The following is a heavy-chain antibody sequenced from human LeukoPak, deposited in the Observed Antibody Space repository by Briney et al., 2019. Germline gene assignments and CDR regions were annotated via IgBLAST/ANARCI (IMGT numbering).Heavy chain of an antibody. CDR1: GFTFSRYW. CDR2: IKQDGSDE. Sequence: GGSLRLSCAASGFTFSRYWMSWVRQAPGKGLEWVATIKQDGSDEYYVDSVKGRFTISRDNAKNSLYLQMNSLRAEDTAVYYCARASDGTIDYWGQGTLVTVSS. J-gene: IGHJ4*02. D-gene: IGHD5-24*01. V-gene: IGHV3-7*01. CDR3: ARASDGTIDY.